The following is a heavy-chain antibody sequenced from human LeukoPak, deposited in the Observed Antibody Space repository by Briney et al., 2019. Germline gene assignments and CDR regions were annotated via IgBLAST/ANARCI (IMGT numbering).Heavy chain of an antibody. CDR2: IYPGDSDT. CDR1: GYSFTSYW. V-gene: IGHV5-51*01. Sequence: GESLKISCKGSGYSFTSYWIGWVRQMPGKGLEWMGIIYPGDSDTRYSPSFQGQVTISADKSISTAYLQWSSLKASDTAMYYCARVSGWTAETLYYFDYWGQGTLVTVSS. J-gene: IGHJ4*02. D-gene: IGHD6-19*01. CDR3: ARVSGWTAETLYYFDY.